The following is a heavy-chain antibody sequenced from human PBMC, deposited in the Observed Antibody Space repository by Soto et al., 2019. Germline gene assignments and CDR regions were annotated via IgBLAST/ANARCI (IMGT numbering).Heavy chain of an antibody. D-gene: IGHD2-2*01. Sequence: GASVKVSCNASGGTFSSYAISWVRQAPGQGLEWMGGIIPIFGTANYAQKFQGRVPITADEATSTAYMELSSLRSEDTAVYYCAREDIVVVPAARKDYYYYYGMDVWGQGTTVTVSS. J-gene: IGHJ6*02. CDR3: AREDIVVVPAARKDYYYYYGMDV. CDR1: GGTFSSYA. V-gene: IGHV1-69*13. CDR2: IIPIFGTA.